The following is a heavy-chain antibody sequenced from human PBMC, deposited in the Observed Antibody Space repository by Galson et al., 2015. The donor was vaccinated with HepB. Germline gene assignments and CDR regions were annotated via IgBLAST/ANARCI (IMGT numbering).Heavy chain of an antibody. CDR2: VSSDENNI. Sequence: SLRLSCAASGFDVSAFAMHWVRQTPGKGLEWVAVVSSDENNIYYADSVRGRFTISRDNSRDTLYLQMNSLRVEDTAVYYCARTFYFDYWGQGTLGTVAS. J-gene: IGHJ4*02. CDR3: ARTFYFDY. V-gene: IGHV3-30*04. CDR1: GFDVSAFA.